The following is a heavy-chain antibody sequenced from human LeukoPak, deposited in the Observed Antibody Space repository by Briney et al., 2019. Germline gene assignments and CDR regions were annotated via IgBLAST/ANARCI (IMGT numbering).Heavy chain of an antibody. V-gene: IGHV1-69*05. CDR3: ARVFARSGEISGRYFYY. CDR2: IIPIFGRA. Sequence: SVKVSCKASGGTFSSYAINWVRQAPGQGPEWMGGIIPIFGRANYAQKFQGRVTMTTDESTSTAYMELSSLRSEDTAVYYCARVFARSGEISGRYFYYWGQGALVTVSS. D-gene: IGHD1-26*01. CDR1: GGTFSSYA. J-gene: IGHJ4*02.